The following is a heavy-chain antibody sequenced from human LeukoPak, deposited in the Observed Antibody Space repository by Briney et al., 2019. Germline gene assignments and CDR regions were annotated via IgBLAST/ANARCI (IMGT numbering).Heavy chain of an antibody. V-gene: IGHV3-7*01. Sequence: GGSLRLSCAASGLTFSSYWMSWVRQAPGKGLEWVANIKQDGSEKYYVDSVKGRFTISRDNAKHSLHLQMNSLRAEDTAVYYCAKRTEMATSPYYFDYWGQGTLVTVSS. J-gene: IGHJ4*02. D-gene: IGHD5-24*01. CDR3: AKRTEMATSPYYFDY. CDR2: IKQDGSEK. CDR1: GLTFSSYW.